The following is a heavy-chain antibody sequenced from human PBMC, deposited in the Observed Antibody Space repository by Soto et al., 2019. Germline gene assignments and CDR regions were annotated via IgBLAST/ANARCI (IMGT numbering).Heavy chain of an antibody. V-gene: IGHV3-23*01. CDR2: ISGSGGST. Sequence: PGGSLRLSCTASGFTFSSYAMSWVRQAPGKGLEWVSAISGSGGSTYYADSVKGRFTISRDNSKNTLYLQMNSLRAEDAAVYYCAKDHGGGYDMKGICFDYWGQGTLVTVSS. CDR1: GFTFSSYA. CDR3: AKDHGGGYDMKGICFDY. D-gene: IGHD5-12*01. J-gene: IGHJ4*02.